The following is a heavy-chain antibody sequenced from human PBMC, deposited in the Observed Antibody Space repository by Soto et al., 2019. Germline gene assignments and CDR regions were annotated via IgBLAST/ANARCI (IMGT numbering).Heavy chain of an antibody. D-gene: IGHD3-22*01. CDR1: GFTFSDYY. Sequence: PGGSLRLSCAASGFTFSDYYMSWIRQAPGKGLEWVSYISSSGSTIYYADSVKGRFTISRDNAKNSLYLQMNSLRAEDTAVYYCARENYYDSSGYSDSEAHNDYWGQGTLVTVSS. V-gene: IGHV3-11*01. J-gene: IGHJ4*02. CDR2: ISSSGSTI. CDR3: ARENYYDSSGYSDSEAHNDY.